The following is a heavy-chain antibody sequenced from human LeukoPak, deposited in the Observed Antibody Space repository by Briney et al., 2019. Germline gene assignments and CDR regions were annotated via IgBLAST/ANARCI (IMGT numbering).Heavy chain of an antibody. V-gene: IGHV4-34*01. CDR3: ARASQGIAARLDY. D-gene: IGHD6-6*01. CDR1: GGSFGAYY. J-gene: IGHJ4*02. CDR2: INHSGST. Sequence: SETLSLTCAVYGGSFGAYYWSWVRQPPGKGLEWIGEINHSGSTNYNPSLKSRVTISVDTSKNQFSLKLSSVTAADTAVYYCARASQGIAARLDYWGQGTLVTVSS.